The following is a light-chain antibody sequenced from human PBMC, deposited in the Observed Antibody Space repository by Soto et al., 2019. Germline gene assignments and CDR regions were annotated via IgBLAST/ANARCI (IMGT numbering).Light chain of an antibody. Sequence: QSVLTQPPSVSAAPGQKVTVSRSGSSSNIGNNHVSWYQHLPGTAPKVLIYDNNKRPSGIPDRFSGSKSATSATLDITGLQTGDEADYYCGSWDRSLRGWVFGGGTKLTVL. CDR2: DNN. CDR1: SSNIGNNH. V-gene: IGLV1-51*01. CDR3: GSWDRSLRGWV. J-gene: IGLJ3*02.